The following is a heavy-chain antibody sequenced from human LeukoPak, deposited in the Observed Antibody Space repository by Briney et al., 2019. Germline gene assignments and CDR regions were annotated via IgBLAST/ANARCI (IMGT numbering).Heavy chain of an antibody. V-gene: IGHV3-74*01. CDR3: ARVGGSNAFDI. J-gene: IGHJ3*02. CDR1: GFTFSSYW. Sequence: GGSLGLSCAASGFTFSSYWVNWVRQAPGKGLVWVSPINSDGSSTSYADSVKGRFTISRDNAKNTLSLQMNSLRAEDTAVYYCARVGGSNAFDIWGQGTMVIVSS. CDR2: INSDGSST. D-gene: IGHD1-26*01.